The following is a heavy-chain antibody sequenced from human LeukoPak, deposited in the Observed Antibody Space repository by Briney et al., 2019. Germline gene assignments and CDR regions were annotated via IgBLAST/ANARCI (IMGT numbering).Heavy chain of an antibody. CDR2: IYCSGGT. Sequence: SETLSLTCTVSGGSISSYYWSWIRQPPGKGLEWIGYIYCSGGTNYNPSLKSRVTISVDTSKNQFSLKLSSVTAADTAVYYCARQPTYSGYAQLGMDVWGQGTTVTVSS. J-gene: IGHJ6*02. D-gene: IGHD5-12*01. CDR1: GGSISSYY. CDR3: ARQPTYSGYAQLGMDV. V-gene: IGHV4-59*08.